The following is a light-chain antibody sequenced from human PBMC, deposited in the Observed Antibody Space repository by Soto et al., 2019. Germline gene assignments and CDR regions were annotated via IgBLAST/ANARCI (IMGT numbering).Light chain of an antibody. CDR2: ASS. CDR3: QQTYSAPFT. V-gene: IGKV1-39*01. Sequence: DIQMTQSPSSLSASVGDRVTITCRTSQSIGNDLNWYQQRPGKAPKLLIYASSSLPTGVPSRFSGSGSGTDFTLTLSSLQPEDFATYFCQQTYSAPFTLGPGTKVDVK. CDR1: QSIGND. J-gene: IGKJ3*01.